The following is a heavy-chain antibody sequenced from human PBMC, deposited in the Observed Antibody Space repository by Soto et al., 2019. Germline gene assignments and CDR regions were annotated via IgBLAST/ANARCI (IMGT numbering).Heavy chain of an antibody. CDR1: GFTFSSYG. Sequence: QVQLVESGGGVVQPGRSLRLSCAASGFTFSSYGMHWVRQAPGKGLEWVAVISYDGSNKYYADSVKGRFTISRDNSKNTLYLQMNSLRAEDTAVYYCAKDDRYGPGSPFDYWGQGTLVTVSS. V-gene: IGHV3-30*18. CDR2: ISYDGSNK. J-gene: IGHJ4*02. CDR3: AKDDRYGPGSPFDY. D-gene: IGHD3-10*01.